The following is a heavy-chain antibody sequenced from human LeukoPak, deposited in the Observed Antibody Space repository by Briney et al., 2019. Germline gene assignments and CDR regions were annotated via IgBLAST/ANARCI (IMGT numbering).Heavy chain of an antibody. CDR2: IIPIFGTA. J-gene: IGHJ1*01. CDR1: GGTFSSYA. Sequence: SVKVSCKASGGTFSSYAISWVRQAPGQGLEWMGGIIPIFGTANYAQKFQGRVTITADESTSSAYMELSSLRSEDTAVYYCASFNCGGDCYSGDFQHWAQATLVTVSS. D-gene: IGHD2-21*02. V-gene: IGHV1-69*01. CDR3: ASFNCGGDCYSGDFQH.